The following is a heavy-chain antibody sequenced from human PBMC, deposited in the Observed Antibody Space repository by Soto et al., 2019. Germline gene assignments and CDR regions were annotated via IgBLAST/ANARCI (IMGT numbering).Heavy chain of an antibody. CDR2: VHPDSGGT. Sequence: ASVKVSCKPSGSIFTDHLIHGVRQSPGQGLQWVGWVHPDSGGTNVAQAFQDRVTMTADTSITTAYMDLARLRPDDTAIFYCARGAQGFFPVSGIYFYFDHWGQGTPVTVSS. D-gene: IGHD3-22*01. CDR3: ARGAQGFFPVSGIYFYFDH. V-gene: IGHV1-2*02. J-gene: IGHJ4*02. CDR1: GSIFTDHL.